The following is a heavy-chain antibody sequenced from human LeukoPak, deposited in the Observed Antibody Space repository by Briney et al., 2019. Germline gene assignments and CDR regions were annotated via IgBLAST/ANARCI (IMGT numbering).Heavy chain of an antibody. Sequence: PSETLSLTCTVSGGSISSSSYYWGWIRQPPGKGLEWIVSIYYSGRTYYNPSLKRRVTISVDTTKNQFSLKLSSVTAADTAVYYCARHTYSSSWYHENWFDPWGQGTLVTVSS. J-gene: IGHJ5*02. D-gene: IGHD6-13*01. CDR2: IYYSGRT. CDR1: GGSISSSSYY. V-gene: IGHV4-39*01. CDR3: ARHTYSSSWYHENWFDP.